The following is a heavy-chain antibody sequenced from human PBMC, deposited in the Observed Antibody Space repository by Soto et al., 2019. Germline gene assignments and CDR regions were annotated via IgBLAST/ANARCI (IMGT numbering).Heavy chain of an antibody. Sequence: GGSLRLSCAASGFTFSNYWMSWVRQATGKGLEWVANIKQDGSEKYYVDSVKGRFTISRDNAKNSLYLQMNSLRAEDTAVYYCAREDYYGSGLYYYYYYYMDVWGKGTTVTVSS. CDR2: IKQDGSEK. V-gene: IGHV3-7*01. D-gene: IGHD3-10*01. CDR3: AREDYYGSGLYYYYYYYMDV. CDR1: GFTFSNYW. J-gene: IGHJ6*03.